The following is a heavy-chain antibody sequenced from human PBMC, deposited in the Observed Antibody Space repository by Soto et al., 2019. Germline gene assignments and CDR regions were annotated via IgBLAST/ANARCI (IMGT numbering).Heavy chain of an antibody. D-gene: IGHD1-26*01. J-gene: IGHJ6*02. CDR3: AKTRGGVGAIMDV. V-gene: IGHV3-23*01. CDR2: ISDSGDST. Sequence: HPGGSLRLSCAASGFTFSSYAMSWVRQAPGKGLEWVSGISDSGDSTYYADSVKGRFTISRGNSKNTLYLQMNSLRAEDTAVYYCAKTRGGVGAIMDVWGQGTTVTVSS. CDR1: GFTFSSYA.